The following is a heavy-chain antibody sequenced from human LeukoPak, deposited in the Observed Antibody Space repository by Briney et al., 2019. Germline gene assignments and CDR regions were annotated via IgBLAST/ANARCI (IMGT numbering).Heavy chain of an antibody. CDR2: IIPIFGTA. CDR3: AESRGYCSGGSCRNYYMDV. J-gene: IGHJ6*03. CDR1: GGTFSSYA. V-gene: IGHV1-69*05. Sequence: SVKVSCKASGGTFSSYAISWVRPAPGQGLEWMGGIIPIFGTANYAHKFQGRVTITTDESTSTAYMELSSLRSEDTAVYYCAESRGYCSGGSCRNYYMDVWGKGTTVTVSS. D-gene: IGHD2-15*01.